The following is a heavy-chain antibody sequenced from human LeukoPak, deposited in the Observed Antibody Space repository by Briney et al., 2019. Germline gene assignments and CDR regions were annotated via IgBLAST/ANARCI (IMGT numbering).Heavy chain of an antibody. Sequence: SVKVSCKASGGTFSSYAISWVRQAPGQGLEWMGGIIPIFGTANYAQKFQGRVTITADKSTSTAYMELSSLRSEDTAVYYCARVGRESSGPFDYWGQRTLVTVSS. D-gene: IGHD6-19*01. CDR2: IIPIFGTA. J-gene: IGHJ4*02. CDR3: ARVGRESSGPFDY. V-gene: IGHV1-69*06. CDR1: GGTFSSYA.